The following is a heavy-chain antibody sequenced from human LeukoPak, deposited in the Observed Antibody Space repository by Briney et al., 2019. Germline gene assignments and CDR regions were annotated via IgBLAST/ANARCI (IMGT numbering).Heavy chain of an antibody. CDR1: GFTFSSYA. CDR3: ARDELAL. V-gene: IGHV3-30-3*01. Sequence: GGSLRLSCAASGFTFSSYAMHWVRQAPGKGLEWVAVISYDGSNKYYADSVKGRFTISRDNSKNTLYLQVNSLRAEGTAVYYCARDELALWGQGTLVTVSS. J-gene: IGHJ4*02. CDR2: ISYDGSNK. D-gene: IGHD1-1*01.